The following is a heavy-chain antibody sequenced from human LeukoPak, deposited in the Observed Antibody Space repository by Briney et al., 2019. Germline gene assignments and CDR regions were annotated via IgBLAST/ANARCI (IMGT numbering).Heavy chain of an antibody. J-gene: IGHJ5*02. Sequence: QAGGSLRLSCAASGFTFSSYAMHWVRQAPGKGLEWVAVISYDGSNKYYADSVKGRFTISRDNSKNTLYLQMNSLRAEDTAVYYCARDLFAATYLGWFDPWGQGTLVTVSS. V-gene: IGHV3-30*01. CDR1: GFTFSSYA. CDR2: ISYDGSNK. CDR3: ARDLFAATYLGWFDP. D-gene: IGHD6-25*01.